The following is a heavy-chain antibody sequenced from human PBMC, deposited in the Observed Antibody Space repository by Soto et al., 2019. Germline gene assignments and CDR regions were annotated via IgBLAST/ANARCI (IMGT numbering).Heavy chain of an antibody. CDR1: GFTFSNAW. CDR2: IKSKTDGGTT. V-gene: IGHV3-15*01. J-gene: IGHJ6*02. D-gene: IGHD3-22*01. CDR3: TTGSYYYDSSGYYHEYGMDV. Sequence: GGSLRLSCAASGFTFSNAWMSWVRQAPGKGLEWVGRIKSKTDGGTTDYAAPVKGRFTISRDDSKNTLYLQMNSLKTEDTAVYYCTTGSYYYDSSGYYHEYGMDVWGQGTTATVSS.